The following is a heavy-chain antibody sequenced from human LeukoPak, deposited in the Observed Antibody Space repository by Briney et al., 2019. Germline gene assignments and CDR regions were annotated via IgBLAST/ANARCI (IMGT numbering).Heavy chain of an antibody. J-gene: IGHJ6*02. D-gene: IGHD3-3*01. CDR1: GFTFSSYA. V-gene: IGHV3-30*04. Sequence: PGGSLRLSCAASGFTFSSYAMHWVRQAPGKGLEWVAVISYDGSNKYYADSVKGRFTIPRDNSKNTLYLQMNSLRAEDTAVYYCARDLLEWFSNYYYYGMDVWGQGTTVTVSS. CDR2: ISYDGSNK. CDR3: ARDLLEWFSNYYYYGMDV.